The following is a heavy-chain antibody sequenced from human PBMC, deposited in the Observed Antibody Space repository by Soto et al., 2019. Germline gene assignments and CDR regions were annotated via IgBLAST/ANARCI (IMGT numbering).Heavy chain of an antibody. CDR3: AHRVLRTVFGLVTTTAIYFDF. CDR2: IYGDDDK. CDR1: GFSLTTSGVG. J-gene: IGHJ4*02. V-gene: IGHV2-5*02. D-gene: IGHD3-3*01. Sequence: QITLNESGPTQVKPRQTLTLTCTFSGFSLTTSGVGVGWIRQSPGKAPEWLALIYGDDDKRYSPSLKSRLTITKDTSKNQVVLTMADLDPADTATYYRAHRVLRTVFGLVTTTAIYFDFWGQGTPVAVSS.